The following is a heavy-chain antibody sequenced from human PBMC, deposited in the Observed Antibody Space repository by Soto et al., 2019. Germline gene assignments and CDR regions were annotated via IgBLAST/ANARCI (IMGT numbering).Heavy chain of an antibody. J-gene: IGHJ4*02. CDR2: MDQDGSER. Sequence: EVQLVESGGGLVQPGGSLRLSCAASGFTFSTYWMTWVRQPPGKGLEWVANMDQDGSERYYVDSVRGRFTVSRDNAKNLLYLQMNSPRAEDTAVYYCVCGGNFFIYWGQGTLVTVSP. CDR1: GFTFSTYW. V-gene: IGHV3-7*01. CDR3: VCGGNFFIY. D-gene: IGHD3-16*01.